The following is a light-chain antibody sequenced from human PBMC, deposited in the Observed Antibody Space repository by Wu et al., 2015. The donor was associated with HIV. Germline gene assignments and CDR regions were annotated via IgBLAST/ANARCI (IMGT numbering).Light chain of an antibody. Sequence: DIQMTQSPSTLSASIGDRVTITCRASHSVDTWLAWYQRKPGKAPSLLIYQASNLESGVPSRFSGEWSLGREFYSSPSATCSLMILSNYYCQQYNSDSWT. CDR1: HSVDTW. CDR2: QAS. CDR3: QQYNSDSWT. V-gene: IGKV1-5*03. J-gene: IGKJ1*01.